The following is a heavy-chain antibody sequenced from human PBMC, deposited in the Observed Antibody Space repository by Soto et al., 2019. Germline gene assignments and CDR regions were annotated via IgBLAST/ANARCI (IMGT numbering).Heavy chain of an antibody. CDR3: AAHEHPSAV. CDR2: LSGRANGRRS. V-gene: IGHV3-23*01. Sequence: EVQLLESGGGLVQPGGSLRLYCAASGLTLSTYAVSWVRQAPGKGLEWVAALSGRANGRRSAYTDSVKGRFSISSDDSQNMVSLQMSSLTVEDTAVYNCAAHEHPSAVWGQGTLVTVSS. CDR1: GLTLSTYA. D-gene: IGHD2-2*01. J-gene: IGHJ4*02.